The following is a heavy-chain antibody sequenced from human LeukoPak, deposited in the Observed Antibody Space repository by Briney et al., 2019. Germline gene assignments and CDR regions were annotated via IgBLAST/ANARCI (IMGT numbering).Heavy chain of an antibody. CDR2: IYYSGST. CDR3: ASVYCSSTSRARGYYYYYYMDV. J-gene: IGHJ6*03. V-gene: IGHV4-39*07. D-gene: IGHD2-2*01. CDR1: GGSISSSSYY. Sequence: SETLSLTCTVSGGSISSSSYYWGWIRQPPGKGLEWIGSIYYSGSTYYNPSLKSRVTISVDTSKNQFSLKLSSVTAADTAVYYCASVYCSSTSRARGYYYYYYMDVWGKGTTVTVSS.